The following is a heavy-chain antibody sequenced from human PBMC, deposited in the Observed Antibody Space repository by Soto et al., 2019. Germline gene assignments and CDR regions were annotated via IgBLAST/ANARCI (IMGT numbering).Heavy chain of an antibody. CDR3: TTTYGSGP. Sequence: LRLSCAACGFTFSDAWITWVRQAPGKGLEWVGRIKSKTDGGTTDYAAPVKGRFTISRDDSKSTLYLQMNSLKTEDTAVFYCTTTYGSGPWGQGTLVTVSS. D-gene: IGHD3-10*01. V-gene: IGHV3-15*01. CDR2: IKSKTDGGTT. CDR1: GFTFSDAW. J-gene: IGHJ5*02.